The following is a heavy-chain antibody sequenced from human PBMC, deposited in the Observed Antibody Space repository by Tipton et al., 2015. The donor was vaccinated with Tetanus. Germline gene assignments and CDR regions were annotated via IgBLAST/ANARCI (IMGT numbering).Heavy chain of an antibody. D-gene: IGHD2-2*01. J-gene: IGHJ6*02. CDR2: IHYSGTT. CDR3: ARHVHGFGALLTPAATHYYYGMDV. CDR1: GASVSSGGYY. V-gene: IGHV4-61*08. Sequence: TLSLTCTVSGASVSSGGYYWSWIRQPPGKGLEWIGYIHYSGTTNYNPSVKSRVTISVDTSKNQFSLKLSSVTAADTAVYYCARHVHGFGALLTPAATHYYYGMDVWGQGTTVTVSS.